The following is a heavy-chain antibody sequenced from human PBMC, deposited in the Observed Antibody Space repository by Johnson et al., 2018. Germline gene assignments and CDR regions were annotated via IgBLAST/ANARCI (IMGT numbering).Heavy chain of an antibody. CDR1: GFTFDDYA. D-gene: IGHD5-18*01. CDR3: AKDKKAMEDYYYYMDV. CDR2: ISWDGGST. Sequence: VQLQESGGVVVQPGGSLRLSCAASGFTFDDYAMHWVRQAPGKGLEWVSLISWDGGSTYYADSVKGRFTISRDNSKNSLYLQMNSLRAEDTALYYCAKDKKAMEDYYYYMDVLGKGTTVTVSS. J-gene: IGHJ6*03. V-gene: IGHV3-43D*03.